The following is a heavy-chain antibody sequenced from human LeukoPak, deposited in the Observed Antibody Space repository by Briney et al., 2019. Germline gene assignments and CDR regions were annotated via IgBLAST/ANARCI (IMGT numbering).Heavy chain of an antibody. Sequence: HPGGSLRLSCAASGFSFSSYGMHWVRQAPGKGLEWVAVIWYDGSNKDYADPVKGRFTISRDDSKNTLYLQMNSLRAEDTAVYYCAKDLGRYRNNYFDYWGQGTLVTVSS. V-gene: IGHV3-33*06. CDR2: IWYDGSNK. J-gene: IGHJ4*02. D-gene: IGHD1-26*01. CDR1: GFSFSSYG. CDR3: AKDLGRYRNNYFDY.